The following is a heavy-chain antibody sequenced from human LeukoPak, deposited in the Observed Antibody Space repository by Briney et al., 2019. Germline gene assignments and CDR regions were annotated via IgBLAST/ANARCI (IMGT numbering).Heavy chain of an antibody. V-gene: IGHV3-43*02. CDR3: AKDIDTRGTNAFDI. CDR1: GFTFDDYS. CDR2: ISGDGGRT. J-gene: IGHJ3*02. D-gene: IGHD2-15*01. Sequence: GGSLRLSCVACGFTFDDYSIHWVRQGPGKGLEWVSLISGDGGRTYYADSVKGRFTISRDNSKNSLYLQMNSLRTEDTAFCAKDIDTRGTNAFDIWGQGTMVTVSS.